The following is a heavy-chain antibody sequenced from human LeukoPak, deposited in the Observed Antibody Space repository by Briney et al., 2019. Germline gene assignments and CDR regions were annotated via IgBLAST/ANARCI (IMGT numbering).Heavy chain of an antibody. Sequence: SQTLSLTCALYGGSFSGYYWGWVRQPPGKGLDWSGEINHIGGTTYNPSLKSRVTISVDTSKNQFSLKLSSVTAADTAVYYCARGLGGYCTNGVRYIGLFDPWGKGTLVTVST. CDR1: GGSFSGYY. V-gene: IGHV4-34*01. CDR2: INHIGGT. CDR3: ARGLGGYCTNGVRYIGLFDP. D-gene: IGHD2-8*01. J-gene: IGHJ5*02.